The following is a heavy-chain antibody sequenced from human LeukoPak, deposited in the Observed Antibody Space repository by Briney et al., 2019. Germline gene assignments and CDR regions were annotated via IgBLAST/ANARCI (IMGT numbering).Heavy chain of an antibody. CDR2: ISSDGSNT. Sequence: GGSLRLSCAASGFTFNRYWMHWVRQAPGKGLVWVSRISSDGSNTNYADSVKGRFAISRDNAENTLYLQMDSLTAEDTAVYYCVSRNYGSSPFDYWGQGTLVTVSS. CDR1: GFTFNRYW. V-gene: IGHV3-74*01. CDR3: VSRNYGSSPFDY. J-gene: IGHJ4*02. D-gene: IGHD4-17*01.